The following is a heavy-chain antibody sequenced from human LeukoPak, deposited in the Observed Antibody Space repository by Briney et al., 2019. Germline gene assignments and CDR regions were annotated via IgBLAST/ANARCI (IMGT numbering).Heavy chain of an antibody. CDR3: ARRIGYREAGYNWFDP. J-gene: IGHJ5*02. V-gene: IGHV4-59*08. D-gene: IGHD3-3*01. Sequence: SETLSLTCTVSGGSISSYYWSWIRQPPGKGLEWIGYIYYSGSTNYNPSLKSRVTISVDTSQNQFSLKLSSVTAADTAVYYCARRIGYREAGYNWFDPWGQGTLVTVSS. CDR2: IYYSGST. CDR1: GGSISSYY.